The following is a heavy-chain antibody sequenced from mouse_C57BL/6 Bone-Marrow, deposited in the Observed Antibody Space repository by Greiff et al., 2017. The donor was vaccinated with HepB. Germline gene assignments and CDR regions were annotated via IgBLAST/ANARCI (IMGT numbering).Heavy chain of an antibody. CDR3: ARLFASLYAMDY. CDR1: GYSFTSYY. Sequence: QVQLQQSGPELVKPGASVKISCKASGYSFTSYYIHWVKQRPGQGLEWIGWIYPGSGNTKYNEKFKGKATLTADTSSSTAYMQLSSLTSEDSAVYYCARLFASLYAMDYWGQGTSVTVSS. V-gene: IGHV1-66*01. CDR2: IYPGSGNT. D-gene: IGHD1-1*01. J-gene: IGHJ4*01.